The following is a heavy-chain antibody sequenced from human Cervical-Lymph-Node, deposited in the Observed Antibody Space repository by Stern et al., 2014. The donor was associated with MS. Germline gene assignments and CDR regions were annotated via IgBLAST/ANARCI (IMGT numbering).Heavy chain of an antibody. D-gene: IGHD3-22*01. V-gene: IGHV3-33*01. Sequence: QVQLVESGGGVVQPGRSLRLSCAAPGFSFSTYGMHWVRQAPGKGLEWVAVVWDDGSNKYNADSVKGRFTISRDNSKNTLYLQMNSLRAEDTAVYYCARTDSSGYYGYYGMDVWGQGTTVIVSS. CDR1: GFSFSTYG. CDR3: ARTDSSGYYGYYGMDV. J-gene: IGHJ6*02. CDR2: VWDDGSNK.